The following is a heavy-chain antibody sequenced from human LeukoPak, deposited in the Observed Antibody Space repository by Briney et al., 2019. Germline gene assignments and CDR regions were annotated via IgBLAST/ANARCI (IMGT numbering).Heavy chain of an antibody. D-gene: IGHD3-22*01. CDR1: GGSISSGSYY. CDR3: ARARYYYDSSGYYPDSFDY. V-gene: IGHV4-61*02. Sequence: PSQTLSLTCTVSGGSISSGSYYWSWVRQPAGKGLEWIGRIYTSGSTNYNPSLKSRVTISVDTSKNQFSLKLSSVTAADTAVYYCARARYYYDSSGYYPDSFDYWGQGTLVTVSS. J-gene: IGHJ4*02. CDR2: IYTSGST.